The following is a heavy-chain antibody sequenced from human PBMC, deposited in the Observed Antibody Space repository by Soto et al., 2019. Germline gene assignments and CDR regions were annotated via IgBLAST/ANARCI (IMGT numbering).Heavy chain of an antibody. CDR2: ISYDGSNK. V-gene: IGHV3-30-3*02. CDR1: GFTFSSYA. CDR3: AKSEWLVLYYFDY. D-gene: IGHD6-19*01. Sequence: GGSLRLSCAASGFTFSSYAMHWVRQAPGKGLEWVAVISYDGSNKYYADSVKGRFTISRDNSKNTLYLQMNSLRAEDTAVYYCAKSEWLVLYYFDYWGQGTLVTVSS. J-gene: IGHJ4*02.